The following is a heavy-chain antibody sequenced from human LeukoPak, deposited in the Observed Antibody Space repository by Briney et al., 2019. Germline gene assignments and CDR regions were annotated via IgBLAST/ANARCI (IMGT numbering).Heavy chain of an antibody. D-gene: IGHD6-19*01. CDR3: AKDHSSGWYVDDY. CDR2: IWYDGSNK. Sequence: GGSLRLSCAASGFTFSSYSMNWVRQAPGKGLEWVAVIWYDGSNKYYADSVKGRFTISRDNSKNTLYLQMNSLRAEDMAVYYCAKDHSSGWYVDDYWGQGTLVTVSS. CDR1: GFTFSSYS. J-gene: IGHJ4*02. V-gene: IGHV3-33*06.